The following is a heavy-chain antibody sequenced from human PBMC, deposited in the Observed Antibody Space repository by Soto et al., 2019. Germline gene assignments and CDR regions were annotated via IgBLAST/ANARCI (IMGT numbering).Heavy chain of an antibody. D-gene: IGHD3-22*01. Sequence: ASVKVSCKASGYTFTGYYMHWVRQAPGQGLEWMGWINPNSGGTNYAKKFQGRVTMTRDTSISTAYMELSRLRSDDTAVYYCARDRDYYDSIGGWFDPWGQGTLVTVSS. J-gene: IGHJ5*02. CDR2: INPNSGGT. CDR3: ARDRDYYDSIGGWFDP. CDR1: GYTFTGYY. V-gene: IGHV1-2*02.